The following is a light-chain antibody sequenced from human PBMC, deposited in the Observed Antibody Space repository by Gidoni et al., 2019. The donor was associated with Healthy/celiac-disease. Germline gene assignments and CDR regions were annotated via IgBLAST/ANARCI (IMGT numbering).Light chain of an antibody. CDR2: PDS. CDR3: QAWDSSTVV. J-gene: IGLJ2*01. V-gene: IGLV3-1*01. Sequence: SYEVTPPPSVSVPPGQTASITCSGDKLGDKYACWYQQTPGQSPVLVIYPDSKRPSGIPARFSGSNSGNTAPLTISGTQAMDEADYYCQAWDSSTVVFGGGTKLTVL. CDR1: KLGDKY.